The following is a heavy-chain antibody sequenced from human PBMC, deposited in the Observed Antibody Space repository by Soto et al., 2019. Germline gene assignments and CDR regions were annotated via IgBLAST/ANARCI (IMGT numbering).Heavy chain of an antibody. CDR1: GFTFSSYG. CDR2: ISYDGSNK. J-gene: IGHJ2*01. Sequence: QVQLVESGGGVVQPGRSLRLSCAASGFTFSSYGMHWVRQAPGKGLEWVAVISYDGSNKYYADSVKGRFTISRDNSKNTLYLQMNSLRAEDTAVYYCAKESDYVSKDWYFDLWGRGTLVTVSS. D-gene: IGHD4-17*01. V-gene: IGHV3-30*18. CDR3: AKESDYVSKDWYFDL.